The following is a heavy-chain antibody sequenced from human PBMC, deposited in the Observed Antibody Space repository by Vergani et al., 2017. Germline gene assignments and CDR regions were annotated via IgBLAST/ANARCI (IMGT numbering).Heavy chain of an antibody. Sequence: EVQLLESGGGLVQPGGSLRLSCAASGFTFSSYAMSWVRQAPGKGLEWVSAISGSGGRTYYADSEKGRFTISRDNSKNTLYLKMNSLRAEDTAVYYWAGLRYFDLLLFDYWGQGTLVTVSS. CDR2: ISGSGGRT. V-gene: IGHV3-23*01. D-gene: IGHD3-9*01. J-gene: IGHJ4*02. CDR3: AGLRYFDLLLFDY. CDR1: GFTFSSYA.